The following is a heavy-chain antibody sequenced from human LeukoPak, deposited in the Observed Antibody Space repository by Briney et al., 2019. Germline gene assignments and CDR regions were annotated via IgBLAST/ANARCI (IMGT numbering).Heavy chain of an antibody. CDR2: IYYSGST. CDR1: LGCISSSSYY. CDR3: AILDCGSGCGGSFHY. Sequence: SETLSLTCIVSLGCISSSSYYWRWIRQPPGKGLEWIGSIYYSGSTYYNPSLKSRVTISVDTSKSQFSLKLSSVTAEDAAVCYCAILDCGSGCGGSFHYWGQGTLVTVSS. D-gene: IGHD2-21*02. V-gene: IGHV4-39*01. J-gene: IGHJ4*02.